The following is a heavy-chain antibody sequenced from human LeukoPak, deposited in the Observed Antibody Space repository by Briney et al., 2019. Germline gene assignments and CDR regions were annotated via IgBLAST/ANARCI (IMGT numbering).Heavy chain of an antibody. D-gene: IGHD1-1*01. Sequence: TSETLSLTCTVSGASISSTSYCWGWIRQPAGKGLEWIGHIHTSGSTNYNPSLKSRVTISVDTSKNQFSLKLSSVTAADTAVYYCTREEGGTTVDYWGQGTLVTVSS. CDR3: TREEGGTTVDY. CDR1: GASISSTSYC. CDR2: IHTSGST. J-gene: IGHJ4*02. V-gene: IGHV4-61*09.